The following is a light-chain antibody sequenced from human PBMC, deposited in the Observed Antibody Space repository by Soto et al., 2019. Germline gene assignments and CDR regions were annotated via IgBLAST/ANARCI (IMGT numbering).Light chain of an antibody. CDR3: CSYAGGYV. CDR2: EGS. Sequence: QSALTQPASVSGSPGQSITISCTGTSSDVGSYNLVSWYQQHPGKAPKLMIYEGSKRPSGVSNRFSGSKSGNTASLTISGHQAEDEADYYCCSYAGGYVFGTGTKLTVL. CDR1: SSDVGSYNL. J-gene: IGLJ1*01. V-gene: IGLV2-23*01.